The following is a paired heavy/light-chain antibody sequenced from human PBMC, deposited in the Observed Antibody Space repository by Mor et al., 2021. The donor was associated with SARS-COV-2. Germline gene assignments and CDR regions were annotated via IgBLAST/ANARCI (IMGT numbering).Light chain of an antibody. CDR2: GIS. V-gene: IGLV1-40*01. J-gene: IGLJ3*02. CDR1: SSNIGAGYD. Sequence: QSVLTQPPSVSGAPGQRVTISCTGSSSNIGAGYDVHWYQQLPGTAPELLIYGISNRPSGVPDRFSGSRSGTSASLAITGLQAEDEADYYCQSYDSSLSGYWVFGGGTKLTVL. CDR3: QSYDSSLSGYWV.
Heavy chain of an antibody. J-gene: IGHJ4*02. CDR2: ISYDGNNK. V-gene: IGHV3-30-3*01. Sequence: QVQLVESGGGVVQPGRSLRLSCAASGFTFSTYAMHWVRQAPGKGLGWVAVISYDGNNKYYTDSVKGRFTISRDNSKNTLYLQMNSLRAEDTAVYYCARDSWLPPEFNTALPARDYWGQGTLVTVSS. D-gene: IGHD5-12*01. CDR3: ARDSWLPPEFNTALPARDY. CDR1: GFTFSTYA.